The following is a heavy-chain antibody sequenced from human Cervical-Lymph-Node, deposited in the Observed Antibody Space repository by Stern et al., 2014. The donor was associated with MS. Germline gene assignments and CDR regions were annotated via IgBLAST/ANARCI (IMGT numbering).Heavy chain of an antibody. J-gene: IGHJ6*02. CDR2: IWYDGSNK. Sequence: VHLVESGGGVVQPGRSLRLSCAASGFTFSSYGMPWGRQAPGKGLEWVAVIWYDGSNKYYADSVKGRFTISRDNSKNTLYLQMNSLRAEDTAVYYCARNSVGMDVWGQGTTVTVSS. CDR3: ARNSVGMDV. CDR1: GFTFSSYG. V-gene: IGHV3-33*01. D-gene: IGHD1-7*01.